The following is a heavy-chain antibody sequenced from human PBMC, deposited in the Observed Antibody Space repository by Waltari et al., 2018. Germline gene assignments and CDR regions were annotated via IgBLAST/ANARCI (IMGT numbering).Heavy chain of an antibody. V-gene: IGHV4-39*01. D-gene: IGHD2-21*01. Sequence: QLQLQDSSPGLVKPSATLSLSCHVSGASIRAGSYYWGWIRQPLGKGREWIGSIYNDGTTHYSPSLKSRVSISLDASNNHISLQLASVTAADTAVYYCARHPRVYCGYVRCSAACDYLGQGILLTVSA. CDR3: ARHPRVYCGYVRCSAACDY. CDR2: IYNDGTT. J-gene: IGHJ4*01. CDR1: GASIRAGSYY.